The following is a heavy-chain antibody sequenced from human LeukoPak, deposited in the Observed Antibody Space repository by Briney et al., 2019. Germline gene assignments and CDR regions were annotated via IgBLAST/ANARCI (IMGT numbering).Heavy chain of an antibody. V-gene: IGHV3-20*04. CDR3: ARLRFTIFGVVRYYMDV. Sequence: GGSLRLSCAASGFIFDENGMSWVRQAPGKGLEWVSGINWNGGSTGYADSVRGRFTISRDNAKNSLYLQMNSLRAEDTALYYCARLRFTIFGVVRYYMDVWGKGTTVTVSS. J-gene: IGHJ6*03. CDR2: INWNGGST. D-gene: IGHD3-3*01. CDR1: GFIFDENG.